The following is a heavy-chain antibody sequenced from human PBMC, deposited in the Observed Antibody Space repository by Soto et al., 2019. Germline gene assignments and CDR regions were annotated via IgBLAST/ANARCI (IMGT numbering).Heavy chain of an antibody. V-gene: IGHV4-30-2*01. J-gene: IGHJ4*02. CDR2: IYHSRST. Sequence: SETLSLTCAVSGGSISSCGYSWSWIRQPPGKGLECIGYIYHSRSTYYNPSLKSRVTISVDRSKNQFSLKLSSVTAADTAVYYCARGPPLGYWGQGTLVTVSS. CDR3: ARGPPLGY. CDR1: GGSISSCGYS.